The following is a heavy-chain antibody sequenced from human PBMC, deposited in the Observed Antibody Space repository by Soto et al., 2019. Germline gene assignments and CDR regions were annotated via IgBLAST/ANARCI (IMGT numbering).Heavy chain of an antibody. CDR2: IYYSGST. J-gene: IGHJ4*02. V-gene: IGHV4-59*01. CDR1: CGSISGYY. Sequence: SETLSLTCTVSCGSISGYYWSWIRQPPGKGLEWIGYIYYSGSTIYNPSLKSRVTISVDTSKNQFSLKLSSVTAADTAVYYCARARYDSSGYYYFDYWGQGTLVTVSS. CDR3: ARARYDSSGYYYFDY. D-gene: IGHD3-22*01.